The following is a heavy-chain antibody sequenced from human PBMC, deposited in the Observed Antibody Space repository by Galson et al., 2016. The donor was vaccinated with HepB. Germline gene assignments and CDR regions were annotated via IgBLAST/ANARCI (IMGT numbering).Heavy chain of an antibody. CDR3: ARISSYEFYGMDV. CDR1: GNIFTREY. Sequence: SVKVSCKASGNIFTREYIHWVRQAPGQGPEWMGIINPVNGNTKYEQKFQGRVSMTRDTSTGTVYMELSSLRSNDTAVYYCARISSYEFYGMDVWGQGTTVTVTS. V-gene: IGHV1-46*01. J-gene: IGHJ6*02. CDR2: INPVNGNT. D-gene: IGHD5-12*01.